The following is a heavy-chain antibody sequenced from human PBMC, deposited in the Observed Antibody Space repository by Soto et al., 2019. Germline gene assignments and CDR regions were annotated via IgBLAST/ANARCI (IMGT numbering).Heavy chain of an antibody. CDR1: GFTFSSYA. J-gene: IGHJ5*02. Sequence: GGSLRLSCAASGFTFSSYAMSWVRQAPGKGLEWVSAISGSGGSTYYADSVKGRFTISRDNSKNTLYLQMNSLRAEDTAVYYCAKDRRIFGVVRGGYNWFDPWGQGTLVTVSS. V-gene: IGHV3-23*01. D-gene: IGHD3-3*01. CDR2: ISGSGGST. CDR3: AKDRRIFGVVRGGYNWFDP.